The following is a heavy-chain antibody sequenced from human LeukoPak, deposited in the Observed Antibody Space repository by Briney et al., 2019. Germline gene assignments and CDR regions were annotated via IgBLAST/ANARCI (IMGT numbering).Heavy chain of an antibody. V-gene: IGHV4-61*02. Sequence: SQTLSLTCTVSGCSISSGSYYWSWIRQPAGKGLEWIGRIYTSGSTNYNPSLKSRVTISVDTSKNQFSLKLSSVTAADTAVYYCARAALPARFDPWGQGTLVTVSS. J-gene: IGHJ5*02. CDR3: ARAALPARFDP. CDR2: IYTSGST. CDR1: GCSISSGSYY. D-gene: IGHD2-2*01.